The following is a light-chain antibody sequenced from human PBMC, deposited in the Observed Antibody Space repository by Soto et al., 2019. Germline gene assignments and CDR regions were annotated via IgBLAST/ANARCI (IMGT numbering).Light chain of an antibody. V-gene: IGKV2-30*01. CDR1: QSLVYSDGNVY. CDR2: KVS. J-gene: IGKJ2*01. CDR3: MQGTHWPPYT. Sequence: DVVMTQSPLSLPVTLGQPASISCRSSQSLVYSDGNVYLNWFHQRPGQSPRRLIYKVSYRDSGVPDRFSGSGSGTDSTLKISRVEAEDVGVYYCMQGTHWPPYTFDQGTKLEIK.